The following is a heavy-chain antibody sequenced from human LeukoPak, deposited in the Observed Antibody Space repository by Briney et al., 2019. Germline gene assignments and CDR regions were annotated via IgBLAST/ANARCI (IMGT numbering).Heavy chain of an antibody. CDR2: ITGSRGPI. V-gene: IGHV3-48*01. J-gene: IGHJ5*02. CDR1: GFTFSTYA. CDR3: ARDLSVVTPEGFDP. D-gene: IGHD4-23*01. Sequence: GGSLRLSCAASGFTFSTYAMNWIRQAPGKGLEWISYITGSRGPIYYADSVKGRFTISRDNANNSLFLHMNSLRAEDTAVYYCARDLSVVTPEGFDPWGQGTLVTVSS.